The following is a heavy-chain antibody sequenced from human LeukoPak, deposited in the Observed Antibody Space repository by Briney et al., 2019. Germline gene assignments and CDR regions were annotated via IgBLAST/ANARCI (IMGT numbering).Heavy chain of an antibody. Sequence: PGRSLRLSCAASGFTFSSYAMHWVRQAPGKGLEWVAVISYDGSNKYYADSVKGRFTISRDNSKNTLYLQMNSLRAEDTAVYYCAREIQFGTGRGVITYYFDYWGQGTLVTVSS. CDR2: ISYDGSNK. D-gene: IGHD3-10*01. CDR3: AREIQFGTGRGVITYYFDY. V-gene: IGHV3-30-3*01. CDR1: GFTFSSYA. J-gene: IGHJ4*02.